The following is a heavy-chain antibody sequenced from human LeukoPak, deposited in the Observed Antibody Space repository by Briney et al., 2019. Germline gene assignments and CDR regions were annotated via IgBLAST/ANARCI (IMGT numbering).Heavy chain of an antibody. V-gene: IGHV1-46*01. D-gene: IGHD4-17*01. CDR3: ARDSADHGDYDY. CDR1: GYTFTSYF. Sequence: ASVKVSCKASGYTFTSYFMHWVRQAPGQGPDWMGIINPSGGSTSYAQKFQGRVTMTRDTSTSTVYMELSSLRSEDTAVYYCARDSADHGDYDYWGQGTLVTASS. CDR2: INPSGGST. J-gene: IGHJ4*02.